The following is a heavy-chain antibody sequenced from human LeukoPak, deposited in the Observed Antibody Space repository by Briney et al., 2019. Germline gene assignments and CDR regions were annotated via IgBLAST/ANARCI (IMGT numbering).Heavy chain of an antibody. D-gene: IGHD3-10*01. V-gene: IGHV4-39*01. CDR3: ARLPGSGSYYSDAFDI. Sequence: SETLSLTCTVPGGSTSSSRYYSGWIRQPPGKGLEWNGSIYYSGSTYYNPSLKSRVTTSVDTSKNQFSLKLSSVTAADTAVYYCARLPGSGSYYSDAFDIWGQGTMVTVSS. CDR1: GGSTSSSRYY. J-gene: IGHJ3*02. CDR2: IYYSGST.